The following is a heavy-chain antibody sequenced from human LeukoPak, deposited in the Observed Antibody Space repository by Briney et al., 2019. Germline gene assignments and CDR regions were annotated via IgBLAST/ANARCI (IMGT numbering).Heavy chain of an antibody. Sequence: PGGSLRLSCPASGFTFTTYWINCVRQAPGNGLEWVSVINQDGSEKYYVDSVKGRFTISRDNAKNSLYMQMNRLRAEDTAVYYCARDFRNAGDYWGQGTMVTVSS. V-gene: IGHV3-7*01. J-gene: IGHJ4*02. D-gene: IGHD1-14*01. CDR2: INQDGSEK. CDR1: GFTFTTYW. CDR3: ARDFRNAGDY.